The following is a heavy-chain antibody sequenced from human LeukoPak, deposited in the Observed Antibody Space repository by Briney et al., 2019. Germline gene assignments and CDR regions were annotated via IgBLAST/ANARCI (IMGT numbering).Heavy chain of an antibody. CDR1: GGSFSGYY. V-gene: IGHV4-34*01. D-gene: IGHD3-9*01. Sequence: SETLSLTCAVYGGSFSGYYWSWIRQPPGKGLEWIGEINHSGSTNYNPSLMSRVTISVDTSTNQFSLKLSSVTAADTAVYYCAIAHYASLTGYSSTFDYCGQGTLVTAS. CDR3: AIAHYASLTGYSSTFDY. CDR2: INHSGST. J-gene: IGHJ4*02.